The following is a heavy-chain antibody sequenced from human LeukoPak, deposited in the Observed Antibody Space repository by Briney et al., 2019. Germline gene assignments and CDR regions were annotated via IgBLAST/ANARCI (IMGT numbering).Heavy chain of an antibody. J-gene: IGHJ4*02. Sequence: GASVKVSCKASGYTFPGYYMHWVRQAPGQGLAWMGWINPNSGGTNYAQKFQGRVTMTRDTSISTAYMELSRLRSDDTAVYYCARRGYYDSSGQLDYWGQGTLVTVSS. CDR1: GYTFPGYY. D-gene: IGHD3-22*01. CDR2: INPNSGGT. V-gene: IGHV1-2*02. CDR3: ARRGYYDSSGQLDY.